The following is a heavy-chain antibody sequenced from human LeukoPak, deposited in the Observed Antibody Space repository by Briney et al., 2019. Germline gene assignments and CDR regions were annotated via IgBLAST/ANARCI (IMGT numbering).Heavy chain of an antibody. J-gene: IGHJ4*02. CDR2: ISGSGGST. V-gene: IGHV3-23*01. Sequence: PGRSLRLSCAASGFTFSSYGMHWVRQAPGKGLEWVSGISGSGGSTYHADSVKGRFTISRDNSKNTLYLQMNSLRAEDTAVYYCAKDSWAGAAAAGRFDYWGQGTLVTVSS. D-gene: IGHD6-13*01. CDR1: GFTFSSYG. CDR3: AKDSWAGAAAAGRFDY.